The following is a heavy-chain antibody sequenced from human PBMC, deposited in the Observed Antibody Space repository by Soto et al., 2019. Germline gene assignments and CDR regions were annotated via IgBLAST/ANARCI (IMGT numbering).Heavy chain of an antibody. CDR1: GGSFSGYY. V-gene: IGHV4-34*01. Sequence: PSETLSLTCAVYGGSFSGYYWSWIRQPPGKGLEWIGEINHSGSTNYNPSLKSRVTISVDTSKNQFSLKLSSVTAADTAVYYCARVNYGGNSSVDYWGQGTLVTVSS. J-gene: IGHJ4*02. CDR2: INHSGST. D-gene: IGHD4-17*01. CDR3: ARVNYGGNSSVDY.